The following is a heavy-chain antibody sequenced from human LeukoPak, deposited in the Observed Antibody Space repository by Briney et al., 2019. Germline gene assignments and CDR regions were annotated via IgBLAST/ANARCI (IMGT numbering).Heavy chain of an antibody. CDR1: GFTFSSNA. CDR3: ARDGPLHYYDSSGYYFAFDI. D-gene: IGHD3-22*01. J-gene: IGHJ3*02. V-gene: IGHV3-23*01. Sequence: PGGSLRLSCAASGFTFSSNAMSWVRQAPGKGLQWVSVISAGGGTTYYADSVKGRFTISRDNSKNTLYLQMNSLRAEDTAVYYCARDGPLHYYDSSGYYFAFDIWGQGTMVTVSS. CDR2: ISAGGGTT.